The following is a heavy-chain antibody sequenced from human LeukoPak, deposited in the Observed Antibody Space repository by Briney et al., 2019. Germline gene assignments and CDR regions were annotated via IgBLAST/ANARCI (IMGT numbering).Heavy chain of an antibody. V-gene: IGHV5-51*01. CDR2: SYPGESDI. J-gene: IGHJ5*02. Sequence: GESLKISFQGFGYRFTSYWIGWVRPLPGKGLEWVGLSYPGESDIRYSPSFQGQVTISADKSISTAYLQWSSLKASDTAMYYCARQITMARGAGLVWFDPWGQGTLVTVSS. D-gene: IGHD3-10*01. CDR3: ARQITMARGAGLVWFDP. CDR1: GYRFTSYW.